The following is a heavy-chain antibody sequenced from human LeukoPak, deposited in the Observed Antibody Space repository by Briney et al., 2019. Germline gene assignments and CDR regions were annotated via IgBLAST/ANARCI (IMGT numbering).Heavy chain of an antibody. CDR3: ASDGPIAAAGRGRADY. V-gene: IGHV4-34*01. Sequence: SETLSLTCAVYGGSFSGYYWSWIRQPPGKGLEWIGEINHSGSTNYNPSLKSRVTISVDTSKNQFSLKLSSVTAADTAVYYCASDGPIAAAGRGRADYWGQGTLVTVSS. CDR1: GGSFSGYY. CDR2: INHSGST. J-gene: IGHJ4*02. D-gene: IGHD6-13*01.